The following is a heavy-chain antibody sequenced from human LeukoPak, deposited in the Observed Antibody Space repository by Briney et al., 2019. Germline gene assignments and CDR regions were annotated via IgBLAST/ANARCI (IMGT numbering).Heavy chain of an antibody. Sequence: GGSLRLSCAASGFTFSSYGMHWVRQAPGKGLEWVAFIRYDGSNKYYADSVKGRFTISRDNSKNTLYLQMNSLRAEDTAVYYCAKASATYGDYSYYYYYYMDVWGKGTTVTISS. J-gene: IGHJ6*03. CDR2: IRYDGSNK. D-gene: IGHD4-17*01. V-gene: IGHV3-30*02. CDR1: GFTFSSYG. CDR3: AKASATYGDYSYYYYYYMDV.